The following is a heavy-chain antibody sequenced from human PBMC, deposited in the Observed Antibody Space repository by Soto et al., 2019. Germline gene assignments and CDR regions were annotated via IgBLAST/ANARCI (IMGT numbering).Heavy chain of an antibody. Sequence: QVQLVQSGGEVKKPGASVKVSCKASGYTFSTYAISWVRQAPGQGLEWMGWINAYNGNTKYEQKLQGRVTMTTDTSTSTAYMELRSVRSDGTAVYYCARESPPADYWGQGTLVTVSS. CDR1: GYTFSTYA. CDR2: INAYNGNT. J-gene: IGHJ4*02. CDR3: ARESPPADY. V-gene: IGHV1-18*01.